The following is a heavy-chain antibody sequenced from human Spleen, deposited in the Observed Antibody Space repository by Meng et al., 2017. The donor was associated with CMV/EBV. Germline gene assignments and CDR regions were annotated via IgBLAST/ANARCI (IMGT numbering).Heavy chain of an antibody. Sequence: GGSLRLSCAASGFTFSSYWMSWVRQAPGKGLEWVANIKQDGSEKYYVDSVKGRFTISRDNAKNSLYLQMNSLRAEDTAVYYCARARLDYVFWSGTNDYWGQGTLVTVSS. V-gene: IGHV3-7*01. J-gene: IGHJ4*02. CDR1: GFTFSSYW. CDR2: IKQDGSEK. CDR3: ARARLDYVFWSGTNDY. D-gene: IGHD3-3*01.